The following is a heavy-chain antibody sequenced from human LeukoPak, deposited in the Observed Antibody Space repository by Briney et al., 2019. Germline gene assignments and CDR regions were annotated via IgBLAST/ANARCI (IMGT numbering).Heavy chain of an antibody. CDR1: GGSISSSSYY. D-gene: IGHD3-10*01. CDR2: IYYSGST. Sequence: PSETLSLTCTVSGGSISSSSYYWGWIRQPPGKGLEWIGSIYYSGSTYYNPSLKSRVTISVDTSKNQFSLKLSSVTAADTAVYYCARRMVRGVIRWFDPWGQGTLVTVSS. CDR3: ARRMVRGVIRWFDP. V-gene: IGHV4-39*01. J-gene: IGHJ5*02.